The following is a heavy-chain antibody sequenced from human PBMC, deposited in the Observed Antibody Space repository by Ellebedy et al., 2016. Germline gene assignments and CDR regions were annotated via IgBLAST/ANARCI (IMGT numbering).Heavy chain of an antibody. CDR3: ARDYGDYGGVAFDI. D-gene: IGHD4-17*01. V-gene: IGHV4-34*01. J-gene: IGHJ3*02. CDR1: GGSFSGYY. Sequence: SETLSLXCAVYGGSFSGYYWSWIRQPPGKGLEWIGEINHSGSTNYNPSLKSRVTISVDTSKNQFSLKLSSVTAADTAVYYCARDYGDYGGVAFDIWGQGTMVTVSS. CDR2: INHSGST.